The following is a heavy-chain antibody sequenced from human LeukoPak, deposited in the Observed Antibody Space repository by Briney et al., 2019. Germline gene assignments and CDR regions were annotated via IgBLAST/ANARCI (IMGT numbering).Heavy chain of an antibody. CDR2: AFYSGTT. D-gene: IGHD6-13*01. CDR3: ASEISSAVHY. V-gene: IGHV4-39*01. Sequence: SETLSLTGTVPGGPISSTTYPWGWIRQPPGKGLEWIGSAFYSGTTYYTPSLRGRVALSVDTSKNQFSPKLSSVTAADTAVYYCASEISSAVHYWGQGTLVTVSS. J-gene: IGHJ4*02. CDR1: GGPISSTTYP.